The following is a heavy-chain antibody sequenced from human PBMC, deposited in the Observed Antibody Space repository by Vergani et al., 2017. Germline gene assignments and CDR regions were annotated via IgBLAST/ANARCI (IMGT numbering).Heavy chain of an antibody. CDR2: ISWNSGSI. Sequence: EVQLLESGGGLVQPGGSLRLSCAASGFTFDDYAMHWVREAPGKGLEWVSGISWNSGSIGYADSVKGRFTISRDNAKNSLYLQMNSLRAEDTALYYCAKELRTNYAFDIWGQGTMVTVSS. CDR3: AKELRTNYAFDI. CDR1: GFTFDDYA. V-gene: IGHV3-9*01. J-gene: IGHJ3*02. D-gene: IGHD4-17*01.